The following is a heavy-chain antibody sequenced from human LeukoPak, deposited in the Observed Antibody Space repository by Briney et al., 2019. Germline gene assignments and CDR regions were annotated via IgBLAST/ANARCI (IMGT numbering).Heavy chain of an antibody. CDR3: ARNREIATGDFDY. D-gene: IGHD2-21*01. Sequence: KPSETLSLTCTVSGGSISSYYWSWIRQPPGKGLEWIGYIYYSGSTNYNPSLKSRVTISVDTSKNQFSLKLSSVTAADTAVCYCARNREIATGDFDYWGQGTLVTVSS. CDR2: IYYSGST. V-gene: IGHV4-59*01. J-gene: IGHJ4*02. CDR1: GGSISSYY.